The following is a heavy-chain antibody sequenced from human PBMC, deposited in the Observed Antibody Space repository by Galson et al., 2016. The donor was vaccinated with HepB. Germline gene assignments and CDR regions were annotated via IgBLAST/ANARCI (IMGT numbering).Heavy chain of an antibody. J-gene: IGHJ6*02. CDR1: GFSFGTNN. CDR3: ARDAPIGDQFYYYYGMDV. Sequence: SLRLSCAASGFSFGTNNMNWVRQAPGKGLEWVSYISSGSTIYYADSVKGRFTISRDNAKNSLYLQMNSLRDEDTAVYYCARDAPIGDQFYYYYGMDVWGQGTTVTVSS. V-gene: IGHV3-48*02. D-gene: IGHD3-16*01. CDR2: ISSGSTI.